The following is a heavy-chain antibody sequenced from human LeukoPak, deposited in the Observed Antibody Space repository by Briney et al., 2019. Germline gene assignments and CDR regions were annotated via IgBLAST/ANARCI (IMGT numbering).Heavy chain of an antibody. J-gene: IGHJ3*02. CDR3: ARGADYSSSWYRESDAFDI. Sequence: GGSLRLSCVASGFTFSSYAMSWVRQATGKGLEWVSAIGTAGDTYYPGSVKGRFTISRENAKNSFYLQMNNLRAGDTAVYYCARGADYSSSWYRESDAFDIWGQGTLVTVSS. CDR2: IGTAGDT. V-gene: IGHV3-13*04. D-gene: IGHD6-13*01. CDR1: GFTFSSYA.